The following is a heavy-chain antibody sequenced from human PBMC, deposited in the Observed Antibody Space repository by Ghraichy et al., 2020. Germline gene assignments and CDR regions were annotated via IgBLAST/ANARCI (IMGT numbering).Heavy chain of an antibody. CDR2: IFWDDDK. J-gene: IGHJ4*02. V-gene: IGHV2-5*02. CDR3: AHRRDWGADFDY. D-gene: IGHD7-27*01. Sequence: SGPTLVKPTQTLTLTCTFSGFSLTSSGVGVGWIRQPPGKALEWLALIFWDDDKRYSPSLKSRLSIIKDTSKNQVVLTMANMDPVDTATYFCAHRRDWGADFDYWGQGTLVTVSS. CDR1: GFSLTSSGVG.